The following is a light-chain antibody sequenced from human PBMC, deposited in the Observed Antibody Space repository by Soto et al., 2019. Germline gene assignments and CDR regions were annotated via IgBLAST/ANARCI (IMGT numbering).Light chain of an antibody. J-gene: IGKJ2*01. CDR3: QQLNSYPRT. CDR1: QGISSY. CDR2: AAS. V-gene: IGKV1-9*01. Sequence: IQLTQSLSSLSASVGDRVTITCRASQGISSYLAWYQQKPGKAPKLLIYAASTLQSGVPSRFSGSGSGTDFTLTISSQQPEDFATYYCQQLNSYPRTFGQGTKLEIK.